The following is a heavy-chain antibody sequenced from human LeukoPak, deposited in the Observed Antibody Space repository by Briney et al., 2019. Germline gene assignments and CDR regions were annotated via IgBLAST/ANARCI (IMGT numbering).Heavy chain of an antibody. CDR2: ISGSGGST. CDR3: AEDSDGMDV. J-gene: IGHJ6*02. V-gene: IGHV3-23*01. Sequence: GGSLILSCAASGFTFSSYAMNWVRQVPGKGLEWVSTISGSGGSTYYADSVKGRLTISRDNSKNTLYLQMNSLRAEDTAVYYCAEDSDGMDVWGQGTTVTVSS. CDR1: GFTFSSYA.